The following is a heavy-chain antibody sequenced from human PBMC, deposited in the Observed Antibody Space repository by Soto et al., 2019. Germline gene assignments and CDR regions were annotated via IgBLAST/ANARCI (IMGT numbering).Heavy chain of an antibody. J-gene: IGHJ4*02. V-gene: IGHV4-4*02. CDR3: ARHNYGSGSTYFDY. CDR2: IYHSGST. Sequence: SETLSLTCAVSGGSISSSNWWSWVRQPPGKGLEWIGEIYHSGSTNYNPSLKSRVTISVDTSKNQFSLKLNSMTAADTAVYYCARHNYGSGSTYFDYWGQGTLVTV. D-gene: IGHD3-10*01. CDR1: GGSISSSNW.